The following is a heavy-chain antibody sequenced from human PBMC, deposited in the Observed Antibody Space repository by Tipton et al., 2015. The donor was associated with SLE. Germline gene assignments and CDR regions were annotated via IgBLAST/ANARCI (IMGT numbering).Heavy chain of an antibody. CDR1: GGSISDHY. D-gene: IGHD3-10*01. CDR2: IYYSGST. Sequence: TLSLTCSVSGGSISDHYWSWIRQSPGKGLEWIGYIYYSGSTKYNPSLMSRVTISADTSKNQFSLKLNSVTAADTAVYYCARHYGSGTYPLDYWGQGTLVTVSS. V-gene: IGHV4-59*11. CDR3: ARHYGSGTYPLDY. J-gene: IGHJ4*02.